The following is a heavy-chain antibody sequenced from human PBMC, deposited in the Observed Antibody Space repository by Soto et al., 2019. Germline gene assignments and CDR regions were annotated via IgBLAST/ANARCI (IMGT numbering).Heavy chain of an antibody. CDR1: GGSFSGYY. Sequence: PSETLSLTCAVYGGSFSGYYWTWIRQHPGKGPAWIGEINHSGSTNYNPSLKSRVTISVDTSKNQFSLKLRFVTAADTAVYYCAGSGSTLPRDTFDIWGKETMLT. CDR2: INHSGST. V-gene: IGHV4-34*01. CDR3: AGSGSTLPRDTFDI. J-gene: IGHJ3*02. D-gene: IGHD1-26*01.